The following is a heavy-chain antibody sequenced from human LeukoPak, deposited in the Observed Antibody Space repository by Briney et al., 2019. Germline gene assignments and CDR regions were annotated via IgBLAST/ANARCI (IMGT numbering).Heavy chain of an antibody. V-gene: IGHV3-53*01. J-gene: IGHJ4*02. Sequence: PGGSLRLSCAASGFTVSSNYMSWVRHAPGKGLELVSVIYSGGSTYYADSVKGRFTISRDNSKNTLYLQMNSLRAEDTAVYYCARAESSGWYRSYYFDYWGQGTLVTVSS. CDR1: GFTVSSNY. CDR2: IYSGGST. CDR3: ARAESSGWYRSYYFDY. D-gene: IGHD6-19*01.